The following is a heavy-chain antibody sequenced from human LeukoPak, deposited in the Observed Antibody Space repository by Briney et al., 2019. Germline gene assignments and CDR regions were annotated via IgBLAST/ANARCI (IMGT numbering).Heavy chain of an antibody. CDR3: ARVSTPSAYDPFDF. CDR2: IYPGDFDT. CDR1: GYSFTSHW. J-gene: IGHJ4*02. D-gene: IGHD5-12*01. Sequence: GESLKISCKGSGYSFTSHWIGLVRQMPGKGLEWMGIIYPGDFDTRYSPSFQCQVTISADKSISTAYLQWSSLKASDTAMYYCARVSTPSAYDPFDFWGQGTLVTVSS. V-gene: IGHV5-51*01.